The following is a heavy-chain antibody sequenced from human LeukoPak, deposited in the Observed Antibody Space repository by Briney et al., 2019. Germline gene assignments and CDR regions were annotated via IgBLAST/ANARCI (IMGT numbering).Heavy chain of an antibody. CDR1: GFTFSSYA. CDR3: AKDHSMVRGISLFDY. Sequence: GGSLRLSCAASGFTFSSYAMSWVRQAPGKGLEWVSAISGSGGTTYYADSVKGRFTVSRDNPRNALYLQMNSLRADDTAVYYCAKDHSMVRGISLFDYWGQGTLVTVSS. D-gene: IGHD3-10*01. CDR2: ISGSGGTT. J-gene: IGHJ4*02. V-gene: IGHV3-23*01.